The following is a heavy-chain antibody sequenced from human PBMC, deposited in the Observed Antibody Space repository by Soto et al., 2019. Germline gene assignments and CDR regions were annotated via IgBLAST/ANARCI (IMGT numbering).Heavy chain of an antibody. Sequence: QVQLVESGGGVVQPGRSLRLSCAASGFTFSSYAMHWVRQAPGKGLEWVAVISYDGSNKYYADSVKGRFTISRDNSKTPYLQMTTLRAEDTAVSYCVRDKSPYSSGSHNRHFHSWGQGTLVTVSS. V-gene: IGHV3-30-3*01. CDR3: VRDKSPYSSGSHNRHFHS. J-gene: IGHJ4*02. CDR2: ISYDGSNK. D-gene: IGHD6-19*01. CDR1: GFTFSSYA.